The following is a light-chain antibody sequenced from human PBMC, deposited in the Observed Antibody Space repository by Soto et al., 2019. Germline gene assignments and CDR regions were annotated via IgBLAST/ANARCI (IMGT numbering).Light chain of an antibody. Sequence: DIQMTQSPSSLSASVGDRVTITCRASESISTWLAWYQQKPGKAPKLLIYGASSLESGVPPRFSGDGSGTEFTLTISSLQRDDFGIYYCQQYSRLWSSGQGTKVDIK. CDR2: GAS. CDR3: QQYSRLWS. J-gene: IGKJ1*01. CDR1: ESISTW. V-gene: IGKV1-5*03.